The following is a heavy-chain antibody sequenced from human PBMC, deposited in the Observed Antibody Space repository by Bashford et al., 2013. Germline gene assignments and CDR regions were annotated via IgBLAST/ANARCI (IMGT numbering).Heavy chain of an antibody. Sequence: SETLSLTCTVSGGSINSYYWSWIRQPPGKGLEWIGFVFYSGTTNYNPSLKSRVTISVDTSKNQFSLKLTSVTAADTAVYYCARDPPXDSSGYIVVVLTARTTWGQGTLVTVSS. CDR1: GGSINSYY. CDR3: ARDPPXDSSGYIVVVLTARTT. V-gene: IGHV4-59*01. CDR2: VFYSGTT. J-gene: IGHJ4*02. D-gene: IGHD2-15*01.